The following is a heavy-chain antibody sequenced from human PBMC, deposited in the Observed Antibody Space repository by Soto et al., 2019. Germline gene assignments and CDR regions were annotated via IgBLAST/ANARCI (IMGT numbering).Heavy chain of an antibody. D-gene: IGHD2-8*01. J-gene: IGHJ4*02. CDR3: AKAGVTGWIYLDN. Sequence: QVQLVESGGGLVKPGGSLRLSCEASGFSFSDYYMTWIRQAPGKGLEWISYIDSTSTYTDYADSVKGRFTISRDNTRNSLYLQMSGLRVEDTALYYCAKAGVTGWIYLDNWGQGTLSTVSS. CDR1: GFSFSDYY. V-gene: IGHV3-11*05. CDR2: IDSTSTYT.